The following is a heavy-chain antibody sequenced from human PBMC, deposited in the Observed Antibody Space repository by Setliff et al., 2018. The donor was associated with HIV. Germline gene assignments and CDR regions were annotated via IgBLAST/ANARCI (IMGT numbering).Heavy chain of an antibody. J-gene: IGHJ4*02. Sequence: PSETLSLTCTVSGASISSHNYYWGWIRQSPGKGLEWIASIRSSGDTYSNPSLQSRVIISVDTSNNQFSLKLTSVTAADTAVYYCTIPASSLAPNWGRGTQVTVSS. V-gene: IGHV4-39*01. CDR1: GASISSHNYY. CDR3: TIPASSLAPN. CDR2: IRSSGDT.